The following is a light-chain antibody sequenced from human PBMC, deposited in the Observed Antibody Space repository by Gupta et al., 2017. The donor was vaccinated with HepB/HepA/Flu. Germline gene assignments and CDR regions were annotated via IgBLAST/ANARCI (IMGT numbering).Light chain of an antibody. Sequence: DIQMTQSPSSLSAPIGDRVTITCRASQPIKTFLNWYQQKPGKAPNLLIYSASTLHSGVPSRFSGSGSGTDFNLTISSLQPEDFGTYYCQQSSSSPLTFGGGTKVEIK. J-gene: IGKJ4*01. V-gene: IGKV1-39*01. CDR2: SAS. CDR3: QQSSSSPLT. CDR1: QPIKTF.